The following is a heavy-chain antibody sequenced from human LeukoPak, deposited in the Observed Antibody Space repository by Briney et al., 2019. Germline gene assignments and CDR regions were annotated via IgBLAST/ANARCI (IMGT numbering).Heavy chain of an antibody. V-gene: IGHV4-59*08. J-gene: IGHJ4*02. CDR1: GGSISSYY. Sequence: TSETLSLTCTVSGGSISSYYWSWIRQPPGKGLEWIGYIYYSGSTNYNPSLKSRVTISVDTSKNQFSLKLSSVTAADTAVYYCARHLLKGPLVPDYWGQGTLVTVSS. CDR2: IYYSGST. D-gene: IGHD2/OR15-2a*01. CDR3: ARHLLKGPLVPDY.